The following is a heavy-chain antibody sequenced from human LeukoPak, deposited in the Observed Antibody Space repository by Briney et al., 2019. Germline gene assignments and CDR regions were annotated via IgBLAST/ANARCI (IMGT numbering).Heavy chain of an antibody. Sequence: PGGSLRLSCAASGFTFSDYYMSWIRQAPGKGLEWLSYITSSGTNVYYADSVKGRFTVSRDNAKNSLYLQMNSLRAEDTAVYYCARVSGYCSSTSCPIQYYYGMDVWGQGTTVTVSS. CDR2: ITSSGTNV. J-gene: IGHJ6*02. CDR1: GFTFSDYY. D-gene: IGHD2-2*03. V-gene: IGHV3-11*04. CDR3: ARVSGYCSSTSCPIQYYYGMDV.